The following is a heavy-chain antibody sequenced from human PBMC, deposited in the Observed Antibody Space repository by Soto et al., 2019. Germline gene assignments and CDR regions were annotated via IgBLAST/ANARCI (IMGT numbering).Heavy chain of an antibody. CDR1: GGSINSGGYY. V-gene: IGHV4-31*03. D-gene: IGHD2-21*02. J-gene: IGHJ5*02. CDR3: ARQFCGGVCLPPLT. CDR2: ISYSGTT. Sequence: QVQLQESGPGLVKPSETLSLTCTLSGGSINSGGYYWTWIRQHPGKGLEWIGYISYSGTTSYNPSXXXRXXISIDTQTQFSLKLSSVTAADTATYYCARQFCGGVCLPPLTLGQGTLVTVSS.